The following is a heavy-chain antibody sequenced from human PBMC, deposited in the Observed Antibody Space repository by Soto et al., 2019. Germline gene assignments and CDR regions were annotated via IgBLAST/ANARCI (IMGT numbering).Heavy chain of an antibody. J-gene: IGHJ4*02. CDR3: ARGSRAFTMVRGVITYPYFDY. V-gene: IGHV4-34*01. CDR2: INHSGST. Sequence: SETLSLTCAVYGGSLSGYYWSWIRQPPGKGLEWIGEINHSGSTNYNPSLKSRVTISVDTSKNQFSLKLSSVTAADTAVYYCARGSRAFTMVRGVITYPYFDYWGQGTLVTVSS. D-gene: IGHD3-10*01. CDR1: GGSLSGYY.